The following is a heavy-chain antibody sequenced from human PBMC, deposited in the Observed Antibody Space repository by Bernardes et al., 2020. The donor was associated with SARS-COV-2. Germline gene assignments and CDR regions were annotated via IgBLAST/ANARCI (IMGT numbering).Heavy chain of an antibody. D-gene: IGHD2-15*01. V-gene: IGHV1-18*01. CDR3: ARDRYCSGGRLIYYYYYGMDV. J-gene: IGHJ6*02. Sequence: ASVKVSCKASGYTFTSYGISWVRQAPGQGLEWMGWISAYNGNTNYAQKLQGRVTMTTDTSTSTAYMELRSLRSDDTAVYYCARDRYCSGGRLIYYYYYGMDVWGQGTTVTVSS. CDR2: ISAYNGNT. CDR1: GYTFTSYG.